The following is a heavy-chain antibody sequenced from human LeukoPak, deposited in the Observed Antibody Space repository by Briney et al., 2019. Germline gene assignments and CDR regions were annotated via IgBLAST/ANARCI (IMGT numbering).Heavy chain of an antibody. CDR1: GFTFSSYS. D-gene: IGHD2-2*01. J-gene: IGHJ4*02. CDR3: ARSPTSWYFDY. V-gene: IGHV3-30*03. CDR2: ISYDGSNK. Sequence: GGSLRLSCAASGFTFSSYSMNWVRQAPGKGLEWVAVISYDGSNKYYADSVKGRFTISRDNSKNTLYLQMNSLRAEDTAVYYCARSPTSWYFDYWGQGTLVTVSS.